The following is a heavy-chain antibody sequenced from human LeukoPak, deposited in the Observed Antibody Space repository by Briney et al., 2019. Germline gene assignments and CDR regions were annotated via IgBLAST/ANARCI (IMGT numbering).Heavy chain of an antibody. V-gene: IGHV3-48*01. CDR2: ITIDLTII. D-gene: IGHD3-9*01. J-gene: IGHJ4*02. CDR3: VRDKDWAFDY. CDR1: GFTLSSYG. Sequence: GGSLRVSCAASGFTLSSYGMNWVRQAPGKGLEWISHITIDLTIIDYADSVKGRFTISRDKAKNSLYLQMNSLRAEDTAVYYCVRDKDWAFDYWGQGTLITVSS.